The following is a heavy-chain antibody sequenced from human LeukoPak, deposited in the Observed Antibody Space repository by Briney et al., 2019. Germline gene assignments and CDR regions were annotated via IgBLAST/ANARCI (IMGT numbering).Heavy chain of an antibody. V-gene: IGHV4-38-2*02. CDR3: ARDSGSYSIDFDY. Sequence: SETLSLTCTVSGYSISSGYYWGWIRQPPGKGLEWIGSIYHSGSTYYNPSLKSRVTISVDTSKNQFSLKLSSVTAADTAVYYCARDSGSYSIDFDYWGQGTLVTVSS. CDR2: IYHSGST. J-gene: IGHJ4*02. D-gene: IGHD1-26*01. CDR1: GYSISSGYY.